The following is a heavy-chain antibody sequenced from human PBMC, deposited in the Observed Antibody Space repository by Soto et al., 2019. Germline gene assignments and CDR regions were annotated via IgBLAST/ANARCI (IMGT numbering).Heavy chain of an antibody. V-gene: IGHV1-8*01. CDR1: GYTFTSYD. D-gene: IGHD6-13*01. CDR2: MKPNSGNT. Sequence: VSVKVSCKASGYTFTSYDIKWVRQATGQVLEWMGWMKPNSGNTGYAQKFQGRVSMTRNTSLSTAYMELSSLRSEDTAVYYCARGLSWQQLEYGDDYWGQGTLVTVSS. CDR3: ARGLSWQQLEYGDDY. J-gene: IGHJ4*02.